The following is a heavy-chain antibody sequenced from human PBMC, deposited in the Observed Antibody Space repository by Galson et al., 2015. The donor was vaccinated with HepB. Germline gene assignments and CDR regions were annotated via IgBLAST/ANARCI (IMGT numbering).Heavy chain of an antibody. D-gene: IGHD1-26*01. Sequence: LRLSWAGSGFTFGDYGMSWFRQAPGKGLGWGGFMKSKTYRGTAEYAASVRGRFTISRDDSKSIAYLQMNSLKTEDTAVYYCARAGYSDSWLGQEDYWGQGTLVTVSS. CDR3: ARAGYSDSWLGQEDY. CDR2: MKSKTYRGTA. CDR1: GFTFGDYG. V-gene: IGHV3-49*03. J-gene: IGHJ4*02.